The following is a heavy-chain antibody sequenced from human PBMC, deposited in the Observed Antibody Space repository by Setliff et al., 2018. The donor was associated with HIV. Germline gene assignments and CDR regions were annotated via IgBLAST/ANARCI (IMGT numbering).Heavy chain of an antibody. CDR1: GGSISSSSYY. J-gene: IGHJ4*02. CDR3: AVGGEDWGFFDY. V-gene: IGHV4-39*01. CDR2: IYYSGSP. Sequence: PSETLSLTCTVSGGSISSSSYYWGWIRQPPGKGLEWIGSIYYSGSPYYNPSLKSRVTISVDTSKNQFSLKLSSVTAADTAVYYCAVGGEDWGFFDYWGQGTLVTVSS. D-gene: IGHD7-27*01.